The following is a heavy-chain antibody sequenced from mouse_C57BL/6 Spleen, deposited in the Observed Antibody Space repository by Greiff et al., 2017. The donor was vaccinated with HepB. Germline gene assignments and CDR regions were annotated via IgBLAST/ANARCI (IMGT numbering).Heavy chain of an antibody. V-gene: IGHV1-74*01. D-gene: IGHD1-1*01. CDR3: ATYGSSFWFAY. CDR1: GYTFTSYW. CDR2: IHPSDSDT. Sequence: VQLQQSGAELVKPGASVKVSCKASGYTFTSYWMHWVKQRPGQGLEWIGRIHPSDSDTNYNQKFKGKATLTVDKSSSTAYMQLSSLTSEYSAVYYCATYGSSFWFAYWGQGTLVTVSA. J-gene: IGHJ3*01.